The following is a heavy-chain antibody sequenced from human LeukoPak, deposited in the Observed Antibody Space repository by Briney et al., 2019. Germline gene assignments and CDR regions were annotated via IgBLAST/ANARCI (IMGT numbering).Heavy chain of an antibody. V-gene: IGHV4-4*07. J-gene: IGHJ3*02. D-gene: IGHD3-9*01. CDR2: IYTSGST. CDR3: ARDLYDILTGYYEPHAFDI. Sequence: SETLSLTCTVSGGPISSYYWSWIRQPAGKGLEWIGRIYTSGSTNYNPSLKSRVTMSVDTSKNQFSLKLSSVTAADTAVYYCARDLYDILTGYYEPHAFDIWGQGTMVTVSS. CDR1: GGPISSYY.